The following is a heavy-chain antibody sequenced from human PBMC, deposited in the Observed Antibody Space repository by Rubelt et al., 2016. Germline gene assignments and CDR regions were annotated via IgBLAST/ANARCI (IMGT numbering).Heavy chain of an antibody. V-gene: IGHV4-59*04. CDR2: IYHSGGT. Sequence: QVQLQESGPGLVKPSETLSLTCTVSGGSISSYYWTWIRQPPGKGLEWIGRIYHSGGTYYNPSLKSRVTMSVDTSKNQFPRRLTAVTAADTAVYYCARVGGDGYNDYWGQGTLVTVSS. CDR1: GGSISSYY. D-gene: IGHD5-24*01. CDR3: ARVGGDGYNDY. J-gene: IGHJ4*02.